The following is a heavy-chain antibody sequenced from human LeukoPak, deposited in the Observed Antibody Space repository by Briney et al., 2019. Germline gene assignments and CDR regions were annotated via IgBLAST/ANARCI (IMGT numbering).Heavy chain of an antibody. D-gene: IGHD6-19*01. CDR2: TYYRSTWYN. Sequence: SQTLSLTCAISGDSVSSNSAAWNWIRQSPSRGLEWLGRTYYRSTWYNDYAVSVKSRITINPDTSKNQFSLQLNSVTPEDTAVYYCARAESSGITYDPHYFDYWGQGTLVTVSS. V-gene: IGHV6-1*01. CDR1: GDSVSSNSAA. CDR3: ARAESSGITYDPHYFDY. J-gene: IGHJ4*02.